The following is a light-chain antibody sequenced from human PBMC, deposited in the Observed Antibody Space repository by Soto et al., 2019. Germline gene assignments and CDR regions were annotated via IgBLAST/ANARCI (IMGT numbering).Light chain of an antibody. CDR2: DAS. CDR3: QQYDSSPYT. CDR1: QSVGSF. Sequence: EIVLTQSPATLSLSPGERAALSCRASQSVGSFLAWYQQKPGQAPRLLIYDASNRATDIPARFSGSGSGTDFTLTISSLEPEDFAVYYCQQYDSSPYTFGQGTKLEIK. J-gene: IGKJ2*01. V-gene: IGKV3-11*01.